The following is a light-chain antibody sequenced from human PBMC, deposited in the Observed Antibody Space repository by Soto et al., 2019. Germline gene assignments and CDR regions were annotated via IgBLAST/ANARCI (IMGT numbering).Light chain of an antibody. J-gene: IGKJ1*01. V-gene: IGKV3-15*01. CDR2: GAS. Sequence: EIVMTQSPATLSVSPGERATLSCRASQSVSSNLAWYQQKRGQGPRLLIYGASTMATGIPARFSGSGSGTEFTLTISSLQSEDFAVYYCHQYNNWPLWTFGQGTKVEIK. CDR3: HQYNNWPLWT. CDR1: QSVSSN.